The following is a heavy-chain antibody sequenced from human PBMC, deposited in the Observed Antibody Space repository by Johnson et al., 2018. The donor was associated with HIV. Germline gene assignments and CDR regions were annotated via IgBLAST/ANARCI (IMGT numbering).Heavy chain of an antibody. CDR1: GFTFSSYY. Sequence: VQLVESGGGVVQPGGSLRLSCAASGFTFSSYYMNCVRQAPGNALELVGQVNPNGGGTYLIDSGKDRFNTSRDNAKNSLYLHMNSLRAEDTAFYYCARDGPYYLSPRDAFDIWDQGTMVTVSS. J-gene: IGHJ3*02. CDR3: ARDGPYYLSPRDAFDI. D-gene: IGHD3-22*01. V-gene: IGHV3-25*05. CDR2: VNPNGGGT.